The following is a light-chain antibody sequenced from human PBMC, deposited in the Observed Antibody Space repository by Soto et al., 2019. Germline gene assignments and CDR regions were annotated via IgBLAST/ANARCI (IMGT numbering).Light chain of an antibody. V-gene: IGLV2-14*01. J-gene: IGLJ2*01. CDR1: SNDIGAYQY. Sequence: QSALTQPASVSASPGQSITISCAGTSNDIGAYQYVSWYQHRPGKAPRLIIYDVTDRPSGVSSRFSGSESDNSASLTISGLQTDDEADYYCSSFTTSLTVIFGGGTKLTVL. CDR2: DVT. CDR3: SSFTTSLTVI.